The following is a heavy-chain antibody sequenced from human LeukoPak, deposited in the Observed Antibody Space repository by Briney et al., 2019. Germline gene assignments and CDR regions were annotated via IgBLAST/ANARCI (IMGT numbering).Heavy chain of an antibody. Sequence: ASVKVSCKASGYTFTSYGISWVRQAPGQGLEWMGWISAYNGNTNYAQKLQGRVTMTTDTSTSTAYMELRSLRSDDTAVYYCARDQRRCSSTSSPFDYWGQGTLVTVSS. CDR3: ARDQRRCSSTSSPFDY. CDR1: GYTFTSYG. V-gene: IGHV1-18*01. CDR2: ISAYNGNT. J-gene: IGHJ4*02. D-gene: IGHD2-2*01.